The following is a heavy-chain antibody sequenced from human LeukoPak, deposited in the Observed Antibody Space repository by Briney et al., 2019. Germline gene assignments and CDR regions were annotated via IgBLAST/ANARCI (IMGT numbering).Heavy chain of an antibody. Sequence: KPSETLSRTCTVSGGSISSDDYYWSWIRQPPGKGLEWIGSIYYSGSTYYNPSLRSRVTISVDTSKNQLSLKLSSVTAADTAVYYCAREEGGFGELGYDYWGQGTLVTVSS. V-gene: IGHV4-30-4*01. CDR3: AREEGGFGELGYDY. CDR2: IYYSGST. J-gene: IGHJ4*02. CDR1: GGSISSDDYY. D-gene: IGHD3-10*01.